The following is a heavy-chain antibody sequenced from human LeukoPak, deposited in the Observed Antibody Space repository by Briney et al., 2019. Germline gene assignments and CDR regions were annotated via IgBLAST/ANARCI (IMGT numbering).Heavy chain of an antibody. D-gene: IGHD1-14*01. CDR3: AREDSEGGPNWFDP. Sequence: PGGSLRLSCAASGFIFSSYVMHWVRQAPGKGLEWLAVISYDGSNKYYADSVMGRFTISRDNSKNRLYLQMNSLRAEDTAVYSCAREDSEGGPNWFDPWGQGTLVTVSS. V-gene: IGHV3-30-3*01. CDR2: ISYDGSNK. CDR1: GFIFSSYV. J-gene: IGHJ5*02.